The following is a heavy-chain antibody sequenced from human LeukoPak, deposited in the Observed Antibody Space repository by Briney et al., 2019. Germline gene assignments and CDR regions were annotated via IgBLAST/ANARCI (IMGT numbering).Heavy chain of an antibody. Sequence: GGSLRLSCAASGFTFISYSMNWVRQAPGKGLEWVSYISSSSSYIYYADSVKGRFTISRDNAKNSLYLQVNSLRAEDTAMYYCARADTTHPYYFDYWGQGTLVTVSS. J-gene: IGHJ4*02. CDR1: GFTFISYS. CDR3: ARADTTHPYYFDY. V-gene: IGHV3-21*01. D-gene: IGHD5-18*01. CDR2: ISSSSSYI.